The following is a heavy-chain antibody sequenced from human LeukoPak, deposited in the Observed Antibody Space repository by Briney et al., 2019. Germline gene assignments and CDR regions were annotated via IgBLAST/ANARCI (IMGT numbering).Heavy chain of an antibody. Sequence: GSSVKVSCKASGGTFSSYAISWVRQAPGQGLEWMGGIIPIFGTANYAQKFQGRVTMTRNTSISTAYMELSSLRSEDTAVYYCARAPQQQPQAWGQGTLVTVSS. CDR1: GGTFSSYA. J-gene: IGHJ5*02. CDR3: ARAPQQQPQA. CDR2: IIPIFGTA. D-gene: IGHD6-13*01. V-gene: IGHV1-69*05.